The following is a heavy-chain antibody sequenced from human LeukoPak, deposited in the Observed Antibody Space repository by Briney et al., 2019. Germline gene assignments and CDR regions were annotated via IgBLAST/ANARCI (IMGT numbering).Heavy chain of an antibody. CDR1: GFTFSAYA. Sequence: GGSLRLSCTASGFTFSAYAMMWVRQAPGKGPEWVSAIRGGGTSEFYADSVKGRFRISRDNSKDTLFLQMNSLRAEDTAVYYCARDPNGDYIGAFDMWGPGTMVTASS. J-gene: IGHJ3*02. CDR2: IRGGGTSE. CDR3: ARDPNGDYIGAFDM. V-gene: IGHV3-23*01. D-gene: IGHD4-17*01.